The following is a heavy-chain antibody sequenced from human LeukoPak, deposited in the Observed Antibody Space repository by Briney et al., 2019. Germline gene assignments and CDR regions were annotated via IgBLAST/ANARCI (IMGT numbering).Heavy chain of an antibody. CDR3: AKDIQLST. CDR2: IIPILGIA. D-gene: IGHD5-24*01. Sequence: ASVKVSCKASGGTFSSYAISWVRQAPGQGLEWMGRIIPILGIANYAQKFQGRVTITADKSTSTAYMELSSLRSEDTAMYFCAKDIQLSTWGLGTMVTVSS. V-gene: IGHV1-69*04. J-gene: IGHJ3*01. CDR1: GGTFSSYA.